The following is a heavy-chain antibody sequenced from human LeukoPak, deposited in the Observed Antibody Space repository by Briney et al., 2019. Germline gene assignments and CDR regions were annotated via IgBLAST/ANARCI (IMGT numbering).Heavy chain of an antibody. J-gene: IGHJ4*02. CDR2: VYYSVST. D-gene: IGHD6-13*01. CDR1: GGSISSSSYY. Sequence: SGTLSLTCTVSGGSISSSSYYWGWIRQPPGKGLEWIGRVYYSVSTYYNPSIKSRVTISVDTSNNQFSLKLSSVTAADTAVYYCARTVYSSLDWGQGALVTVS. CDR3: ARTVYSSLD. V-gene: IGHV4-39*01.